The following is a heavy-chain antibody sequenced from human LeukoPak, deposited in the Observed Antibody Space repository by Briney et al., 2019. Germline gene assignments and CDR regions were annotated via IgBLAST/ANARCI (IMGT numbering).Heavy chain of an antibody. CDR3: ARDSSYYYGSGTFDP. V-gene: IGHV4-39*07. D-gene: IGHD3-10*01. CDR1: GGSISSSSYY. Sequence: PSETLSLTCTVSGGSISSSSYYWGWIRQPPGKGLEWIGSIYYSGSTYYNPSLKSRVTISVDTSKNQFSLKLSSVTAADTAVYYCARDSSYYYGSGTFDPRGQGTLVTVSS. CDR2: IYYSGST. J-gene: IGHJ5*02.